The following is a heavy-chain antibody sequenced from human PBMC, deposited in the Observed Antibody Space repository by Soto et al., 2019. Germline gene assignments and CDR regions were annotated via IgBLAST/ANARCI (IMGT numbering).Heavy chain of an antibody. CDR1: GFTFSSYG. V-gene: IGHV3-30*18. Sequence: GSLRLSCAASGFTFSSYGMHWVRQAPGKGLEWVAVISYDGSNKYYADSVKGRFTISRDNSKNTLYLQMNSLRAEDTAVYYCAKDKQLYSYGSFDYWGQGTLVTVSS. J-gene: IGHJ4*02. D-gene: IGHD5-18*01. CDR3: AKDKQLYSYGSFDY. CDR2: ISYDGSNK.